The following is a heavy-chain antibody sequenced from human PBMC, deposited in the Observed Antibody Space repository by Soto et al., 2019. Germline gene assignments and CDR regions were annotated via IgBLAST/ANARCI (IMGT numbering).Heavy chain of an antibody. Sequence: GGSLRLSCAASGFPFSSYAMSWVRPAPGQGLVWVSRIHSDGSSTTYADSVKGRFTISRDSAKNSLYLQMNSLRVEDTAVYYCATLDTAEIQTAAYWGQGTLVTVSS. V-gene: IGHV3-74*01. CDR3: ATLDTAEIQTAAY. D-gene: IGHD2-15*01. CDR1: GFPFSSYA. CDR2: IHSDGSST. J-gene: IGHJ4*02.